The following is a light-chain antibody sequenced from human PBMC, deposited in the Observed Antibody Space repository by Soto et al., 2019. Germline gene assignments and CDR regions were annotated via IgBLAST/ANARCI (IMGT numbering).Light chain of an antibody. CDR2: GAS. CDR3: QQRYNWPPT. J-gene: IGKJ1*01. V-gene: IGKV3-11*01. CDR1: QSVSSD. Sequence: EIVLTQSPATLSVSPGERVTLSCRASQSVSSDLAWYQQKPGQAPRLLMYGASTRATGIPARFSGSGSGTDFTLTINSLEPEDFALYYCQQRYNWPPTFGQGTKVDIK.